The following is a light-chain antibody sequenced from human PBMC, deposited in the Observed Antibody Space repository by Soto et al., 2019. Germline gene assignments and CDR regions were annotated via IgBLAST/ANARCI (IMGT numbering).Light chain of an antibody. CDR2: GAS. Sequence: EIVMTQSPATLSVSPGERATLSCRASQSVSSNLAWYQQKPGQAPRPLIYGASTRATGIPARFSGSGSGTEFTLTISSLQSEDFAVYYCQQYNNWPPGVMYTFGQGTKLEIK. CDR3: QQYNNWPPGVMYT. J-gene: IGKJ2*01. CDR1: QSVSSN. V-gene: IGKV3-15*01.